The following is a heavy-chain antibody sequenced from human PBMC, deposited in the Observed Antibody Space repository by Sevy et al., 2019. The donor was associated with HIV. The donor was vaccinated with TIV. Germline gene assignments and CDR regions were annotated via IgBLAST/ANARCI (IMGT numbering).Heavy chain of an antibody. Sequence: GGSLRLSCVVSGLIFSNYWMSWVRQAPGKGLEWVANINQNGSEIYSVDSVKGRFTFSRDNAKNSVYLQMNSLRAEDTAVYYCAINSDYGMDAWGQGTTVTVSS. CDR1: GLIFSNYW. CDR3: AINSDYGMDA. V-gene: IGHV3-7*01. D-gene: IGHD4-4*01. J-gene: IGHJ6*02. CDR2: INQNGSEI.